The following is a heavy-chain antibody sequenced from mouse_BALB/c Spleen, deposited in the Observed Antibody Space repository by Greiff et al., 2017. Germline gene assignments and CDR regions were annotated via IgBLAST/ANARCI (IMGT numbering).Heavy chain of an antibody. Sequence: VKLMESGAELVRPGTSVKVSCKASGYAFTNYLIEWVKQRPGQGLEWIGVINPGSGGTNYNEKFKGKATLTADKSSSTAYMQLSSLTSDDSAVYFCAPTMIYAMDYWGQGTSVTVSS. J-gene: IGHJ4*01. CDR1: GYAFTNYL. D-gene: IGHD2-4*01. CDR2: INPGSGGT. CDR3: APTMIYAMDY. V-gene: IGHV1-54*01.